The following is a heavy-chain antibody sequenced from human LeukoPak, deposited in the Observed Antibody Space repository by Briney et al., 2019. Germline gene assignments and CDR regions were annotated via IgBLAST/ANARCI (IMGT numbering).Heavy chain of an antibody. CDR3: ARQKWRHDAFDI. J-gene: IGHJ3*02. V-gene: IGHV4-31*03. D-gene: IGHD5-12*01. CDR1: GGSIGSGGYY. CDR2: IFYSGST. Sequence: SETLSLTCTVSGGSIGSGGYYWSWVRQHPGEGLEWIGVIFYSGSTYYNPSLKSRVTISVDTSKNQFSLKLSSVTAADTAVYYCARQKWRHDAFDIWGQGTMVTVSS.